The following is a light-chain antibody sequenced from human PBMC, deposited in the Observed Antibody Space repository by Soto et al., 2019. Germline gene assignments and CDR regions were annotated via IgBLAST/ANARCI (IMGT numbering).Light chain of an antibody. CDR3: SSYTSSSTLLYL. CDR2: DVS. J-gene: IGLJ1*01. V-gene: IGLV2-14*01. Sequence: QSALTQPASVSGSPGQSITISCTGTSSDVGGYNYVSWYQQRPGKAPKLMIYDVSNRPSGVSNRFSGPKSGNPASLTISWLQAEDEADYYCSSYTSSSTLLYLFGTGTHVTVL. CDR1: SSDVGGYNY.